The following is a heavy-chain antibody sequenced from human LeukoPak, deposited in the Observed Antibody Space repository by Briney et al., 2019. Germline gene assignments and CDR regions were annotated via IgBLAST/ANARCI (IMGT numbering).Heavy chain of an antibody. CDR1: GGSFSGYY. CDR2: INHSGST. CDR3: ARGSTWIQLWSTPKYFDY. V-gene: IGHV4-34*01. J-gene: IGHJ4*02. D-gene: IGHD5-18*01. Sequence: SETLSLTCAVYGGSFSGYYWSWIRQPPGKGLEWIGEINHSGSTNYNPALKSRVTISVDTSKTQCSLKLSSVTAADTAVYYCARGSTWIQLWSTPKYFDYWGQGTLVTVSS.